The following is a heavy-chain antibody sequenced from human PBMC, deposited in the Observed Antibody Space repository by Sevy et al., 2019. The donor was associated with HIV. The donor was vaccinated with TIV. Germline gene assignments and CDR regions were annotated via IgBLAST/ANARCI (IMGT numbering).Heavy chain of an antibody. V-gene: IGHV3-7*04. CDR1: GFTFSSYW. D-gene: IGHD3-22*01. CDR3: ARGDYYDSSGFYIDAFDV. Sequence: GGSLRLSCTASGFTFSSYWMSWVRQAPGRGLEWVANIKPDGRDGYYVDSVKGRFTISRDNAKNSLYLQMNSLRAGDTAVYYCARGDYYDSSGFYIDAFDVWGQGTMVTVSS. J-gene: IGHJ3*01. CDR2: IKPDGRDG.